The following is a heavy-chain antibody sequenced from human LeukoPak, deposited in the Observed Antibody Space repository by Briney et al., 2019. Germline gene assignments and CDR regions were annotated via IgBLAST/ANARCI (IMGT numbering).Heavy chain of an antibody. V-gene: IGHV3-30*02. Sequence: GGSLRLSCAASGFTFSNYGMHWVRQAPGKGLEWVAFIRIDGSYKYYADSVKGRFTISRDNSKNTLYLQMNTLRAEDTAVYYCAKDPQKLGVVVAATRFDYWGQGTLVTVSS. CDR1: GFTFSNYG. D-gene: IGHD2-15*01. CDR3: AKDPQKLGVVVAATRFDY. CDR2: IRIDGSYK. J-gene: IGHJ4*02.